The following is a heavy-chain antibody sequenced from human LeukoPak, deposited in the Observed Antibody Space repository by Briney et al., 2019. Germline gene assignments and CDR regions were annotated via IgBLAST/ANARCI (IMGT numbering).Heavy chain of an antibody. V-gene: IGHV1-2*02. CDR2: INPNSGDT. CDR1: GYTFTGYS. CDR3: ARGYVWIEMGLGY. D-gene: IGHD3/OR15-3a*01. J-gene: IGHJ4*02. Sequence: GASVKVSCKASGYTFTGYSIYWVRQAPGQGLEWMGGINPNSGDTNFAQKFQGRVTMTRDTSISTAYVELSGLRSDDTAIYYCARGYVWIEMGLGYWGQGTLVTVSS.